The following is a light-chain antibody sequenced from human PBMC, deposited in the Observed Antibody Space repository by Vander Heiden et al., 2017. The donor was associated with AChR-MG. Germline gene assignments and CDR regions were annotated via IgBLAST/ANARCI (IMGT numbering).Light chain of an antibody. V-gene: IGLV1-51*01. Sequence: QSVLTQPLSLSAAPGQRVAISFSGSSSNIGRNFVTWYQHLPRTTPKLLIYDNNKRPSGIPDRFSGSKSGTSATLGIAGLQTGDEADYYCGTWDGSLSSVVFGGGTKLTVL. J-gene: IGLJ2*01. CDR1: SSNIGRNF. CDR2: DNN. CDR3: GTWDGSLSSVV.